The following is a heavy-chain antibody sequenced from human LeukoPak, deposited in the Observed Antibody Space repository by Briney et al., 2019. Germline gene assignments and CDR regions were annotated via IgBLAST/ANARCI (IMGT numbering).Heavy chain of an antibody. CDR1: SHTLKLNY. V-gene: IGHV3-53*01. D-gene: IGHD1-1*01. Sequence: AGGSLRLSCAVSSHTLKLNYMSWVRQAPGRGLEWGSIIYSAGDTYYADSVKGRFTISRSKSNNTLYLQNNNLEDQHSGDYFCAKSRRFVTAWYIWNWGQGTLVAVSS. J-gene: IGHJ4*02. CDR3: AKSRRFVTAWYIWN. CDR2: IYSAGDT.